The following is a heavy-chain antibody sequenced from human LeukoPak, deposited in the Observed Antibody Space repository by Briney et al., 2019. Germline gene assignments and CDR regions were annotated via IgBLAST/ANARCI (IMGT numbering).Heavy chain of an antibody. CDR3: ARVQSYYGSGSYYRY. CDR1: GGSFSGYY. CDR2: INHSGST. Sequence: SETLSLTCAVYGGSFSGYYWSWIRQPPGKGLEWIGEINHSGSTNYNPSLKSRVTISVDTFKNQFSLKLNSVTAADTAVYYCARVQSYYGSGSYYRYWGQGTLVTVSS. J-gene: IGHJ4*02. D-gene: IGHD3-10*01. V-gene: IGHV4-34*01.